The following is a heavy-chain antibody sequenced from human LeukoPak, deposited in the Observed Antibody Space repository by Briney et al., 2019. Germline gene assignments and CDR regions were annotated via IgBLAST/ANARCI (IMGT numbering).Heavy chain of an antibody. CDR1: GYTFTSYY. V-gene: IGHV1-46*01. D-gene: IGHD3-22*01. Sequence: ASVKVSCKASGYTFTSYYMHWVRQAPGQGLEWVGIINPSGDPTTYAQKFQGRDTMTSDMSTSTVYMELSSLRSEDTAVYYCARSSGYYSSLFYMHVWGKGTTVTVSS. J-gene: IGHJ6*03. CDR2: INPSGDPT. CDR3: ARSSGYYSSLFYMHV.